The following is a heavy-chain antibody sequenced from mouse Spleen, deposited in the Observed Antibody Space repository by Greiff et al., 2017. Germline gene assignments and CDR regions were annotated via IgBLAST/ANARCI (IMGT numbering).Heavy chain of an antibody. CDR1: GFTFSSYA. CDR3: ARRGITTVVDWYFDV. CDR2: ISSGGSYT. Sequence: EVMLVESGGGLVKPGGSLKLSCAASGFTFSSYAMSWVRQTPEKRLEWVATISSGGSYTYYPDSVKGRFTISRDNAKNTLYLQMSSLRSEDTAMYYCARRGITTVVDWYFDVWGAGTTVTVSS. V-gene: IGHV5-9-1*01. J-gene: IGHJ1*01. D-gene: IGHD1-1*01.